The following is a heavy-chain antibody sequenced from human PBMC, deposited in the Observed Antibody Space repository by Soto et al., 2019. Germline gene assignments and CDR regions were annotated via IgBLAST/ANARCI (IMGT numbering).Heavy chain of an antibody. Sequence: EVQLLESGGGLVQPGGSLRLSCAASGFTFSSYAMSWVRQAPGKGLEWVSAISGSGGSTYYADSVKGRFTISRDNAKNTLYLQMNSLRAEDTAVYYCAKGSWFRDPTIYYYYYGMDVWGQGTTVTVSS. CDR3: AKGSWFRDPTIYYYYYGMDV. D-gene: IGHD6-13*01. V-gene: IGHV3-23*01. CDR2: ISGSGGST. CDR1: GFTFSSYA. J-gene: IGHJ6*02.